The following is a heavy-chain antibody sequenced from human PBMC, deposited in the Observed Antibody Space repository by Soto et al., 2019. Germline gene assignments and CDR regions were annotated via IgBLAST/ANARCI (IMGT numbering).Heavy chain of an antibody. CDR3: AREVLVAGRLVDY. Sequence: EVQLVESGGGLVKPGGSLRLSCAASGFTFSSYSMNWVRQAPGKGLEWVSSISSSSSYIYYADSVKGRFTISRDNAKNSLYLQMNSLRAEDTAVYYCAREVLVAGRLVDYWGQGTLVTVSS. CDR1: GFTFSSYS. V-gene: IGHV3-21*01. CDR2: ISSSSSYI. J-gene: IGHJ4*02. D-gene: IGHD6-19*01.